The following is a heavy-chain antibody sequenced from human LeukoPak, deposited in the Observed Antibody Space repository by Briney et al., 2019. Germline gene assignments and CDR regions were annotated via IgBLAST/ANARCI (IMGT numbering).Heavy chain of an antibody. CDR2: IYPGYSDA. CDR3: VRFALTSSLDH. D-gene: IGHD6-13*01. Sequence: GESLKISFKISGYKLTNNWIGWVRQAPGKGLEWMGLIYPGYSDAKYSPSFQGQVTLSVDASISTAYLQLSGLRASDTAIYYCVRFALTSSLDHWGQGTLVTVSS. V-gene: IGHV5-51*01. CDR1: GYKLTNNW. J-gene: IGHJ5*02.